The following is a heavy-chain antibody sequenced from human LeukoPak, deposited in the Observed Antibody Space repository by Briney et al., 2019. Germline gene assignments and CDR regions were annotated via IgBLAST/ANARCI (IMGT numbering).Heavy chain of an antibody. Sequence: ASVKVSCKASGYTFTSYAIHWVRQAPGQRLEWMGWISAGNGNTKYSQNFQGRVTFISNTSATTAFMELSSLRSEDTAVYYCAREFVQQFDYWGQGTLVTVSS. V-gene: IGHV1-3*01. D-gene: IGHD6-13*01. J-gene: IGHJ4*02. CDR3: AREFVQQFDY. CDR2: ISAGNGNT. CDR1: GYTFTSYA.